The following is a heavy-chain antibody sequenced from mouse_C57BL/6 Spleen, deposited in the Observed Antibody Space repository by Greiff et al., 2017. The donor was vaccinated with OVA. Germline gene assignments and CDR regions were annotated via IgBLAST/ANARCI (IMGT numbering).Heavy chain of an antibody. CDR1: GYTFTSSG. D-gene: IGHD4-1*01. CDR3: ARWESY. Sequence: VQRVESGAELARPGASVKLSCKASGYTFTSSGISWVKQRTGQGLEWIGEVFIRSGNTYYNEKFKGRATLTADKSSSTAYMELRSLASEDSAVYFGARWESYWGQGTLVTVSA. J-gene: IGHJ3*01. CDR2: VFIRSGNT. V-gene: IGHV1-81*01.